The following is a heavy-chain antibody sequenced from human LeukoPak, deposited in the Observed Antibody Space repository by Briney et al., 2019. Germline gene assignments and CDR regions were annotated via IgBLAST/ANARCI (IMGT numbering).Heavy chain of an antibody. CDR1: GGSFNNYY. D-gene: IGHD3-10*01. Sequence: SETLSLTCAVYGGSFNNYYWSWIRQAPGKGLQWIGEINHSGTTNYNPSLKSRVTMSVDTSKSQISLKLNSVTAADTAVYYCAREGSYLGSGSPPLDYWGQGTLVTVSS. CDR2: INHSGTT. V-gene: IGHV4-34*01. J-gene: IGHJ4*02. CDR3: AREGSYLGSGSPPLDY.